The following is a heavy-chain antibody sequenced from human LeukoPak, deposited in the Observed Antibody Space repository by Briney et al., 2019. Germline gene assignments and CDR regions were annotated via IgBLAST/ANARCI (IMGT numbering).Heavy chain of an antibody. J-gene: IGHJ6*03. CDR3: ARGGEVTGIYNYDYMDV. CDR2: IRNNDHGGTA. D-gene: IGHD3-16*01. Sequence: PGGSLRLSCSVSGFTFRDNGMSWFRQAPGKGLEWVGVIRNNDHGGTAEYVASVKGRFTISRDDSRGIVYLKMSGLRTEDTGVYYCARGGEVTGIYNYDYMDVWGQGTAVTVSS. V-gene: IGHV3-49*03. CDR1: GFTFRDNG.